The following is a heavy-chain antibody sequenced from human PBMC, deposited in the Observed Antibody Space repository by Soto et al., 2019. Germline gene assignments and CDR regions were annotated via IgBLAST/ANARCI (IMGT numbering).Heavy chain of an antibody. CDR1: GGSISSSSYY. CDR2: IYYSGST. D-gene: IGHD1-26*01. Sequence: SETLSLTCTVSGGSISSSSYYWGWIRQPPGKGLEWIGSIYYSGSTYYNPSLKSRVTISVDTSKNQFSLKLSSVTAADTAVYYCARQAVGATIYYYYYGMYVWGQGTTVTVSS. V-gene: IGHV4-39*01. CDR3: ARQAVGATIYYYYYGMYV. J-gene: IGHJ6*02.